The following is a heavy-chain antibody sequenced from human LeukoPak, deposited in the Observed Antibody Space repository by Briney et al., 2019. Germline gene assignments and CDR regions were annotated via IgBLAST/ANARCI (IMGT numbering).Heavy chain of an antibody. D-gene: IGHD3-10*01. CDR1: GFTSSTYE. Sequence: GSLRLSCAASGFTSSTYEMNWVRQAPGTGLECVGRIKSKTDGGTTDYAAPVKGRFTISRDDSKNTLYLQMNSLKIEDTAVYYCTTEAGSSRWYSSRFDYWGQGTLVTVSS. CDR3: TTEAGSSRWYSSRFDY. CDR2: IKSKTDGGTT. J-gene: IGHJ4*02. V-gene: IGHV3-15*01.